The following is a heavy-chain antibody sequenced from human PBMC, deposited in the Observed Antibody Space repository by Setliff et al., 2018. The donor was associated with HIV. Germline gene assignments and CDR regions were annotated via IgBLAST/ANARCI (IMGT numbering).Heavy chain of an antibody. CDR1: GFTFNGYA. CDR2: ISSSSSSI. Sequence: GGSLRLSCVGSGFTFNGYAMNWVRQAPGKGLEWVSYISSSSSSIYYGDSVKGRFTISRDNANNTLYLQMHGLRADDTAVYYCARDRPRRIVVATNLPNAFDVWGHGTLVTVSS. V-gene: IGHV3-48*01. CDR3: ARDRPRRIVVATNLPNAFDV. J-gene: IGHJ3*01. D-gene: IGHD2-15*01.